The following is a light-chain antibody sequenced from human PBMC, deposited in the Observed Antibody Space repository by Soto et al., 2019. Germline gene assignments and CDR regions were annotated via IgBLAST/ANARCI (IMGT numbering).Light chain of an antibody. CDR1: KSISMF. Sequence: DIRMTQSPSTLSASVGDRVTITCRASKSISMFLAWYQQKPGKAPKLLIYDASNSESGVPSRFSGSGSGTEFSLTISNLQPDDFATYYCQHYKSYPWTFGQGTKVEIK. CDR2: DAS. CDR3: QHYKSYPWT. J-gene: IGKJ1*01. V-gene: IGKV1-5*01.